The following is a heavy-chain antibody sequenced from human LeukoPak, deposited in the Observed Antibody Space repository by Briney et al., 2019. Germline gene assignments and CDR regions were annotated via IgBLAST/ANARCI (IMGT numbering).Heavy chain of an antibody. Sequence: ASVKVSCKASGYTFTCYYMHWVRQAPGQGLEWRGWINPNSGGTNYAQKFQGRVTMTRDTSISTAYMELSRLRSDDTAVYYCARDRQVPDAIWAVWASDAFDIWGQGTMVTVSS. J-gene: IGHJ3*02. CDR1: GYTFTCYY. CDR2: INPNSGGT. D-gene: IGHD2-2*01. V-gene: IGHV1-2*02. CDR3: ARDRQVPDAIWAVWASDAFDI.